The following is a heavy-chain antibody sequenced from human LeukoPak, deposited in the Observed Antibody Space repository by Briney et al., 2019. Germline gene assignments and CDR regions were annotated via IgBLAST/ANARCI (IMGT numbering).Heavy chain of an antibody. V-gene: IGHV3-23*01. CDR2: ISGSGGST. CDR3: AKELLISHYFAY. D-gene: IGHD2-15*01. Sequence: PGGSLRLSCAASGFTFSSYAMSWVRQAPGKGLEWVSAISGSGGSTDYADSVKGRFTISRDNAKNTLYLQMNRLRAEDTAVYYCAKELLISHYFAYWGQGPLVTVSS. J-gene: IGHJ4*02. CDR1: GFTFSSYA.